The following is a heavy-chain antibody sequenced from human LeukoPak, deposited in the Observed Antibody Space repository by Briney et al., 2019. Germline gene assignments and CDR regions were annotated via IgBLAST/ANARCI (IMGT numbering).Heavy chain of an antibody. CDR2: ISSSSSYI. Sequence: GGSLRLSCAACGFTFSSYSMNWVRQAPGKGLEWVSSISSSSSYIYYADSVKGRFTISRDNAKNSLYLQMNSLRAEDTAVYYCARDPVVPAAYGNWFDPWGQGTLVTVSS. J-gene: IGHJ5*02. CDR1: GFTFSSYS. CDR3: ARDPVVPAAYGNWFDP. D-gene: IGHD2-2*01. V-gene: IGHV3-21*01.